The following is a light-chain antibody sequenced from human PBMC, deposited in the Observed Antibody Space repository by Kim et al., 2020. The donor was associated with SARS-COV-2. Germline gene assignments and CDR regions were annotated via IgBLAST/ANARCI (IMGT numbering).Light chain of an antibody. Sequence: EIVMTQSPATLSVSPGERATLSCRASQSVSSNLAWYQQKPGQAPRLLIYGASTRATGIPGRFSGSGSGTEFTLTISSLQSEDFAVYYCQQDSYWPLTFGRGTKVDIK. V-gene: IGKV3-15*01. CDR1: QSVSSN. J-gene: IGKJ4*01. CDR2: GAS. CDR3: QQDSYWPLT.